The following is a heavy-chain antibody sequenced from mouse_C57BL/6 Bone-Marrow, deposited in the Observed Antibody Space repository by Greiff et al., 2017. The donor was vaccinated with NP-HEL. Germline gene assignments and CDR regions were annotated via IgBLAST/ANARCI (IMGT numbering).Heavy chain of an antibody. CDR3: ARSIYYGNLAWFAY. V-gene: IGHV1-81*01. J-gene: IGHJ3*01. Sequence: QVQLQQSGAELARPGASVKLSCKASGYTFTSYGISWVKQRTGQGLEWIGEIYPRSGNTSYNEKFKGKATLTADKSSSTAYMELRSLTSEYSAVYFCARSIYYGNLAWFAYWGQGTLVTVSA. CDR1: GYTFTSYG. CDR2: IYPRSGNT. D-gene: IGHD2-1*01.